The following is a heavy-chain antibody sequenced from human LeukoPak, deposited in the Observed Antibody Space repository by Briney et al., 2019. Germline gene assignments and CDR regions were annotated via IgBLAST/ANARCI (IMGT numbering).Heavy chain of an antibody. V-gene: IGHV7-4-1*02. Sequence: ASVKVSCKASGYTFNTYSINWVRQAPGQGPEWVGWINAHTGNPTYAQGFTGRFVFSLDTSVSTAYLQISSLRAEDTAVYYCAREVLRLDYWGQGTLVTVSS. J-gene: IGHJ4*02. CDR1: GYTFNTYS. CDR3: AREVLRLDY. CDR2: INAHTGNP.